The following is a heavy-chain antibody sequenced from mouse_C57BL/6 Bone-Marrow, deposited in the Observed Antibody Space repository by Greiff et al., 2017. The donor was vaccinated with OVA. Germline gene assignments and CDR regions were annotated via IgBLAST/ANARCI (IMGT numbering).Heavy chain of an antibody. CDR3: AREGYFPFDY. CDR1: GYAFSSSW. D-gene: IGHD2-3*01. Sequence: QVQLQQSGPELVKPGASVKISCKASGYAFSSSWMNWVKPRPGKGLEWIGRIYPGDGDTNYNGKFKGKATLTADKSSSTAYMQLSSLTSEDSAVYFCAREGYFPFDYWGQGTTLTVSS. V-gene: IGHV1-82*01. CDR2: IYPGDGDT. J-gene: IGHJ2*01.